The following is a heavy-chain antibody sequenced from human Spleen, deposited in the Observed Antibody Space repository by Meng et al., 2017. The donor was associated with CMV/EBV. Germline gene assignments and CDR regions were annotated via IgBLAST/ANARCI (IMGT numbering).Heavy chain of an antibody. D-gene: IGHD6-19*01. CDR3: ARDARFPSYTSGLHY. J-gene: IGHJ4*02. V-gene: IGHV1-69*10. Sequence: SVKVSCKTSGGSFSSNTITWVRQAPGQGLEWMGGIIPIIGVANYAQQFQGRLTITADRSTDTAYMELSSLTSDDTAVYFCARDARFPSYTSGLHYWGQGTLVTVSS. CDR2: IIPIIGVA. CDR1: GGSFSSNT.